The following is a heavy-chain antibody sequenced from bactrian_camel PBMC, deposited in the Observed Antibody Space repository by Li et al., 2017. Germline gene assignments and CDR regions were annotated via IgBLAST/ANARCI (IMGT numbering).Heavy chain of an antibody. V-gene: IGHV3S42*01. CDR2: ITSSGTA. Sequence: VQLVESGGGSVQAGGSLRLSCTASGFPFSSYGMSWARQAPGKGLEWVSTITSSGTAGYADSVKGRFTISRDNSKNTPYLQLNSLKTEDTAMYYCEFDANKGRGTQVTVS. J-gene: IGHJ4*01. CDR1: GFPFSSYG. D-gene: IGHD1*01.